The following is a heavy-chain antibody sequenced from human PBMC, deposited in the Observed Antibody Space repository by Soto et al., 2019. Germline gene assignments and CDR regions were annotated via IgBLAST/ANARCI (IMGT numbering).Heavy chain of an antibody. Sequence: SETLSLTCTVSGGSISSSSYYWGWIRQPPGKGLEWIGSIYYSGSTYYNPSLKSRVTISVDTSKNQFSLKLSSVTAADTAVYYCARLSRAGYSSSWYVAFDIWGQGTMVTVSS. CDR1: GGSISSSSYY. CDR3: ARLSRAGYSSSWYVAFDI. J-gene: IGHJ3*02. V-gene: IGHV4-39*01. D-gene: IGHD6-13*01. CDR2: IYYSGST.